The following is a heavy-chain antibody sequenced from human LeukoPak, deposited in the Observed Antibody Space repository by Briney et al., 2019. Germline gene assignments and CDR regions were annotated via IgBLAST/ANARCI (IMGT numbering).Heavy chain of an antibody. CDR1: GLIFSNYA. J-gene: IGHJ4*02. D-gene: IGHD6-6*01. CDR3: VKRPGSSSSGTFEY. Sequence: PGGSLRLSCAPSGLIFSNYAMSWVRQAPGKGLEWVSSIGGSGADTYYPDSVKGRFTISRDNSKNTLFLQMNSLKDEDTAVYYCVKRPGSSSSGTFEYWGQGTLVTVSS. V-gene: IGHV3-23*01. CDR2: IGGSGADT.